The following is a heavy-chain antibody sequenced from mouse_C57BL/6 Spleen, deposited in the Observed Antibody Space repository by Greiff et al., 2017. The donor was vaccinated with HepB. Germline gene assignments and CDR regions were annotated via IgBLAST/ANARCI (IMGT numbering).Heavy chain of an antibody. V-gene: IGHV5-17*01. CDR2: ISSGSSTI. CDR1: GFTFSDYG. Sequence: EVKLEESGGGLVKPGGSLKLSCAASGFTFSDYGMHWVRQAPEKGLEWVAYISSGSSTIYYADTVKGRFTISRDNAKNTLFLQMTSLRSEDTAMYYCARALYYGSLYYYAMDYWGQGTSVTVSS. D-gene: IGHD1-1*01. J-gene: IGHJ4*01. CDR3: ARALYYGSLYYYAMDY.